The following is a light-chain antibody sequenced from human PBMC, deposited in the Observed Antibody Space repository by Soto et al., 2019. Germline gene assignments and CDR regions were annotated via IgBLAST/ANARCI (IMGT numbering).Light chain of an antibody. CDR2: AAS. V-gene: IGKV3-15*01. CDR1: QSVSSN. J-gene: IGKJ5*01. Sequence: EMVMTQSPATLSVSAGERATLSCRASQSVSSNLAWYQQKPGQAPRLLIYAASTRATGIPDRFSGSVSGKDFTLTISSLQSEEFAVYYCQQYNEWPPLTFGQETRRETK. CDR3: QQYNEWPPLT.